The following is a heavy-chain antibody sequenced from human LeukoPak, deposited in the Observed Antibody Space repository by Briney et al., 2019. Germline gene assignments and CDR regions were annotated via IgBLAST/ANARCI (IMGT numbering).Heavy chain of an antibody. CDR1: GCSFSSYA. Sequence: GGSLRLSRAASGCSFSSYAMSWLRQPPGKGLEWVSGLSASGTNTYYTDSVKGRFTISRDNSKNTLYLQMNSLRAEDTALYYCAKEWWSSSSPLHFDYWGQGTLVTVSS. V-gene: IGHV3-23*01. D-gene: IGHD6-6*01. CDR3: AKEWWSSSSPLHFDY. CDR2: LSASGTNT. J-gene: IGHJ4*02.